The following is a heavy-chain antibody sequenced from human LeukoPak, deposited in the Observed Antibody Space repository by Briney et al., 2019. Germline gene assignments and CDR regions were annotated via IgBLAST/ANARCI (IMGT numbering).Heavy chain of an antibody. CDR1: GYTFTSCG. J-gene: IGHJ6*03. CDR3: ARAVPAATRRNYYCYDMDV. Sequence: ASVKVSCKASGYTFTSCGINWVRQAPGQGLEWMGWISTYNGDTTYAQKSQGRVTMTTDTSTSTAYIELRSLRSNDTAVYYCARAVPAATRRNYYCYDMDVWGKGTTVTVSS. D-gene: IGHD2-2*01. CDR2: ISTYNGDT. V-gene: IGHV1-18*01.